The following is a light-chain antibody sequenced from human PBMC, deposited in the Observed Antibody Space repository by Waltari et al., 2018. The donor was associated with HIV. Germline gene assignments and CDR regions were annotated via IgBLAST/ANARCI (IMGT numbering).Light chain of an antibody. V-gene: IGLV1-51*02. J-gene: IGLJ1*01. CDR1: SANFENDY. CDR2: ENN. Sequence: QSVLTQPPSVSAAPGQKVTISCSGSSANFENDYVSWYQQLPGTAPKLLIYENNKRPSGIPDRFSGSQSGTSATLVITGLQTGDEADYYCETWDSSLSAVFGTGTRVTVL. CDR3: ETWDSSLSAV.